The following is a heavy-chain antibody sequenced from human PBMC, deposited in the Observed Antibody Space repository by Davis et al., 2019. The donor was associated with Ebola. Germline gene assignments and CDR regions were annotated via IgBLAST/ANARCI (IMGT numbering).Heavy chain of an antibody. CDR1: GGSFSGYY. CDR2: INHSGST. Sequence: MPSETLSLTCAVYGGSFSGYYWSWIRQPPGKGLEWIGEINHSGSTNYNPPLKSRVTISLDTSKSEFSLKVGSVTAADTAVYFCARARRYTARQDAFDIWGQGTVVIVSS. V-gene: IGHV4-34*01. J-gene: IGHJ3*02. CDR3: ARARRYTARQDAFDI. D-gene: IGHD1-14*01.